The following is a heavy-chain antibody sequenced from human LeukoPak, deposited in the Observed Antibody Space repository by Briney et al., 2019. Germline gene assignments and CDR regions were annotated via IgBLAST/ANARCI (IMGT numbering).Heavy chain of an antibody. J-gene: IGHJ6*04. Sequence: GRSLRHSCAASGFTFSSYGMHWVRQAPGKGLEWVAVISYDGSNKYYADSVKGRFTVSRDNSKNTLYLQMNSLRAEDTAVYYCAKDLGYCSGGSCDYQYYCYYGMDVWGKGTTVTVSS. CDR1: GFTFSSYG. CDR3: AKDLGYCSGGSCDYQYYCYYGMDV. D-gene: IGHD2-15*01. CDR2: ISYDGSNK. V-gene: IGHV3-30*18.